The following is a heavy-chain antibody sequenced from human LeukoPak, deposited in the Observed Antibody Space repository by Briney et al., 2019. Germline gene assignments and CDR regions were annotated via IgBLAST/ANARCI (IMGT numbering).Heavy chain of an antibody. Sequence: SETLSLTCSVSGYSISSGYYWGWIRQPPGKGLEWIGSIYHSGSTYYNPSLKSRVTISVDTSKNQFSLKLSSVTAADTAVYYCARGAWLVVPFDYWGQGTLVTVSS. D-gene: IGHD6-19*01. CDR2: IYHSGST. J-gene: IGHJ4*02. CDR3: ARGAWLVVPFDY. V-gene: IGHV4-38-2*02. CDR1: GYSISSGYY.